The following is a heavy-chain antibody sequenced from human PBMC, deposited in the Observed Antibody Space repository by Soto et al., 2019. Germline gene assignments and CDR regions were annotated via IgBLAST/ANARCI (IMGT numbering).Heavy chain of an antibody. CDR2: ISSDSSYI. V-gene: IGHV3-11*05. CDR3: AFSRDWHKCFDY. CDR1: GFTFSDFY. J-gene: IGHJ4*02. D-gene: IGHD2-21*02. Sequence: QVQLVESGGGLVKPGGSLRLSCAASGFTFSDFYMSWIRQAPGKGLEWVSYISSDSSYINYADSVTGRFTISIDNAKNSLYLQINSLRDEDTAVYYCAFSRDWHKCFDYWGQGTLVTVSS.